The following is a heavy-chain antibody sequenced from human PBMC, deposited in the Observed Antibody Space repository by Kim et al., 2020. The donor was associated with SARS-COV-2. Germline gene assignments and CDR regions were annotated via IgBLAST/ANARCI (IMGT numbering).Heavy chain of an antibody. V-gene: IGHV5-51*01. D-gene: IGHD1-26*01. J-gene: IGHJ4*02. CDR2: IYPGDSDT. CDR1: GYSFSNYW. CDR3: ARHPWTVGPPTNPFDY. Sequence: GESLKISCQGSGYSFSNYWIGWVRQMPGKGLEWMGIIYPGDSDTRYSPSFQGQVTISADKSISTAYLQWSSLKSSDTAMYYCARHPWTVGPPTNPFDYWGQGTLVTVSS.